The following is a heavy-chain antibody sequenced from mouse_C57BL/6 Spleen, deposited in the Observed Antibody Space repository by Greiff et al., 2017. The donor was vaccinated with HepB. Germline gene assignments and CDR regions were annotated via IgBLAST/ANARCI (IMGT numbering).Heavy chain of an antibody. CDR3: ARGDYEGYYAMDY. V-gene: IGHV1-55*01. J-gene: IGHJ4*01. D-gene: IGHD2-4*01. CDR1: GYTFTSYW. CDR2: IYPGSGST. Sequence: VQLQQSGAELVKPGASVKMSCKASGYTFTSYWITWVKQRPGQGLEWIGDIYPGSGSTNYNEKFKSKATLTVDTSSSTAYMQLSSLTSEDSAVYYCARGDYEGYYAMDYWGQGTSVTVSS.